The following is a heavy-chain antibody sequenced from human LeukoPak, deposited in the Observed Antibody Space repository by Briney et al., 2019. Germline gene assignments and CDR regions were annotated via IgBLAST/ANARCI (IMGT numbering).Heavy chain of an antibody. CDR2: INVANGRT. CDR1: GYTFTTYA. V-gene: IGHV1-3*01. D-gene: IGHD3-22*01. J-gene: IGHJ4*02. CDR3: ARDSDTTGYPLYYFDY. Sequence: ASVKVSCKASGYTFTTYAMHWVRQAPGQRLEWMGWINVANGRTKYSQKFQGRVTITRDTSASTVYMELTSLRSEDTAVYYCARDSDTTGYPLYYFDYWGQGTLVTVSS.